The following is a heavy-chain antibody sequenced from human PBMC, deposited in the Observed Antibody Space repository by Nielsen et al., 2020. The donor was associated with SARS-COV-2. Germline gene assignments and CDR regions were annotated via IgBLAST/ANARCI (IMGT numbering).Heavy chain of an antibody. V-gene: IGHV3-23*01. Sequence: GGSLRPSCAASGFTFNIYAMAWVRRTPGRGLQWVSGISASGGSTYYTDSVKGRFAVSRDNSKNTLYLQMNSLRAEDTAVYYCAKERCGGDCYFDYWGQGTLVTVSS. CDR2: ISASGGST. D-gene: IGHD2-21*02. CDR1: GFTFNIYA. J-gene: IGHJ4*02. CDR3: AKERCGGDCYFDY.